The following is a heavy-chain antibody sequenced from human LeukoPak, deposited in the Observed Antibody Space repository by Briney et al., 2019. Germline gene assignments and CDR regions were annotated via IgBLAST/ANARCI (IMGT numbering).Heavy chain of an antibody. Sequence: GGSLRLFCAASGFTFDDYAMHWVRQAPGKGLEWVSGISWNSGSIGYADSVKGRFTISRDNVKNSLYLQMNSLRAEDTALYYCAIIYDSSGYYYDYWGQGTLVTVSS. D-gene: IGHD3-22*01. CDR2: ISWNSGSI. V-gene: IGHV3-9*01. CDR3: AIIYDSSGYYYDY. CDR1: GFTFDDYA. J-gene: IGHJ4*02.